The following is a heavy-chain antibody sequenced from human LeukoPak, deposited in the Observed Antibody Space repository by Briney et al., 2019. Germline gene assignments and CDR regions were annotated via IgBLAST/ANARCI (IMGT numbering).Heavy chain of an antibody. Sequence: SETLSLTCTVSGGSINSSSYYWGWIRQHPGKGLEWIGYIYYSGSTNYNPSLKSRVTISVDTSKNQFSLKLSSVTAADTAVYYCAGDSRAFDIGGQGTMVTVSS. J-gene: IGHJ3*02. CDR2: IYYSGST. CDR3: AGDSRAFDI. CDR1: GGSINSSSYY. V-gene: IGHV4-61*01.